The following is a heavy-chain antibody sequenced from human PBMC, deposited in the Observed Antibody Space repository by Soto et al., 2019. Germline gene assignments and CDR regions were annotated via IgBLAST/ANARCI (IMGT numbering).Heavy chain of an antibody. CDR1: GGSISSGGYY. Sequence: SETLSLTCTVSGGSISSGGYYWSWIRQHPGKGLEWIGYIYYSGSTYYNPSLKSRVTISVDTSKNQFSLKLSSVTAADTAVYYCARALYDFWSGYPNPSWFDPWGQGTLVTVSS. D-gene: IGHD3-3*01. J-gene: IGHJ5*02. CDR3: ARALYDFWSGYPNPSWFDP. V-gene: IGHV4-31*03. CDR2: IYYSGST.